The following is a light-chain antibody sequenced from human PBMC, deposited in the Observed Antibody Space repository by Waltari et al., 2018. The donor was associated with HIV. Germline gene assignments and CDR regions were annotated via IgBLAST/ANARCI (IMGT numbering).Light chain of an antibody. Sequence: DIQMTQSPSTLSASIGDRVTITCRASQSIKTWLAWYQQKPGKAPKLLIDKASSLESGVPSRFSGSGSGTEFTLTISSLQPDDFAIYYCQQYDTYWTFGQGTKVEIK. CDR3: QQYDTYWT. CDR1: QSIKTW. J-gene: IGKJ1*01. V-gene: IGKV1-5*03. CDR2: KAS.